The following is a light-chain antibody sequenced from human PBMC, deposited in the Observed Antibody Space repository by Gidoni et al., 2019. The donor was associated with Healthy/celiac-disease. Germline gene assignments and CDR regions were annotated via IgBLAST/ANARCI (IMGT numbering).Light chain of an antibody. CDR2: DAS. Sequence: DIQMTPSPSTLSASVGDRVTITCRASQSISSWLAWYQQKPGKAPKLLIYDASSLESGVPSRFSGRGAGTEFTLTISSQQPDEFATYYCQQYNSYSTFGQGTKLEIK. CDR3: QQYNSYST. J-gene: IGKJ2*01. CDR1: QSISSW. V-gene: IGKV1-5*01.